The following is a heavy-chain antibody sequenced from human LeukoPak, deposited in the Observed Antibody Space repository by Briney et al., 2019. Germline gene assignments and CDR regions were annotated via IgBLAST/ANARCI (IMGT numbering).Heavy chain of an antibody. J-gene: IGHJ5*02. V-gene: IGHV4-61*01. D-gene: IGHD6-13*01. CDR3: ARDMAASAPRWFDP. Sequence: SETLSLTCTVSGGSISSGSYYWTWIRQPPGKGLEFIGHIYYTGSTDYNPSLKSRVTVSVDTSKNQFSLKLSSVTAADTAVYYCARDMAASAPRWFDPWGQGTLVIVSS. CDR2: IYYTGST. CDR1: GGSISSGSYY.